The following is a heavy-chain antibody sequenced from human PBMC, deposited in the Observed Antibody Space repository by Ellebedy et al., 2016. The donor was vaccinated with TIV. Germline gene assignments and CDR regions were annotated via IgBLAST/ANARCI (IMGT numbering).Heavy chain of an antibody. CDR3: ARHASEDTHWHFDY. J-gene: IGHJ4*02. Sequence: SETLSLTCTVSGGSISSGDYYWSWIRQPPGKGLEWIGYIYYSGSTYYNPSLKSRVTISVDTSKNQFSLKLSSVTAADTAVYYCARHASEDTHWHFDYWGQGTLVTVSS. D-gene: IGHD2-15*01. V-gene: IGHV4-30-4*01. CDR2: IYYSGST. CDR1: GGSISSGDYY.